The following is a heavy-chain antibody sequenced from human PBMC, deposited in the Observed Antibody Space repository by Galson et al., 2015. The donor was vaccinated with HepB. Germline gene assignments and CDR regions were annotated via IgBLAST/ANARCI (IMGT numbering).Heavy chain of an antibody. V-gene: IGHV3-64D*06. J-gene: IGHJ5*02. CDR2: ISSNGGST. CDR3: VKDRATLVRGIGIDWFDP. CDR1: GFTFCRHA. Sequence: SLRLSCAASGFTFCRHAMHWVRQAPAKGLAYVPGISSNGGSTYYADSVKGRFTISRDTSTNTLYLQMSSLRTEDTAVYYCVKDRATLVRGIGIDWFDPWGQGTLVTVSS. D-gene: IGHD3-10*01.